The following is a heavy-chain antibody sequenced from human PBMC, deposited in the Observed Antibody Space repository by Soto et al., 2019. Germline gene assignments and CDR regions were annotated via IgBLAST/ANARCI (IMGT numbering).Heavy chain of an antibody. D-gene: IGHD2-8*02. CDR2: ISGSGGST. V-gene: IGHV3-23*01. Sequence: GGSLRLSCAASGFTFSSYAMSWVRQAPGKGPEWVSAISGSGGSTYYADSVKGRFTISRDNSKNTLYLQMNSLRAEDTAVYYCAKPGLVASLDYYYGMDVWGQGTTVTVSS. CDR3: AKPGLVASLDYYYGMDV. CDR1: GFTFSSYA. J-gene: IGHJ6*02.